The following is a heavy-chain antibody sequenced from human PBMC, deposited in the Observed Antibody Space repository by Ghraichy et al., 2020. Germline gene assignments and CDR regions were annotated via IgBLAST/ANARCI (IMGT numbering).Heavy chain of an antibody. Sequence: GGSLRLSCVASGFTFSSYPMHWVRQAPGKGLEWVTVISNDGSNKYYADSVKGRFTISRDNSKNTLYLQMNSLRAEDTAVYYCARVGSAVADLDCWGQGTLVTVSS. CDR1: GFTFSSYP. J-gene: IGHJ4*02. CDR2: ISNDGSNK. CDR3: ARVGSAVADLDC. V-gene: IGHV3-30*04. D-gene: IGHD6-19*01.